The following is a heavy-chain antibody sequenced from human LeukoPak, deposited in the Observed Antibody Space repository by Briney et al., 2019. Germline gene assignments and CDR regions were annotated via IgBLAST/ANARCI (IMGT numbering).Heavy chain of an antibody. CDR3: AKEASRHSGNYHIDY. Sequence: PGRSLRLSCAASGVTFSSYAMRWVRQAPGKGREWVAVISYDGSNKYYADSVKGRFTISRDSSKNTLYLQMNSLRAEDTAVYYCAKEASRHSGNYHIDYWGQGTLVTVSS. D-gene: IGHD1-26*01. CDR2: ISYDGSNK. V-gene: IGHV3-30*04. CDR1: GVTFSSYA. J-gene: IGHJ4*02.